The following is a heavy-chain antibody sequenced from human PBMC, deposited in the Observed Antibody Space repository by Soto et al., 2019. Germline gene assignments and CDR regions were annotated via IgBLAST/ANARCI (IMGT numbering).Heavy chain of an antibody. CDR1: GFTYSIYG. V-gene: IGHV3-30*18. D-gene: IGHD3-22*01. CDR3: AKEGSSGYPNQLDY. CDR2: ISYDGSNK. Sequence: GGSLILSCAASGFTYSIYGMHWVRQAPGKGLEWVAVISYDGSNKYYADSVKGRFTISRDNSKNTLYLQMNSLRAEDTAVYYCAKEGSSGYPNQLDYWGQGTLVTVSS. J-gene: IGHJ4*02.